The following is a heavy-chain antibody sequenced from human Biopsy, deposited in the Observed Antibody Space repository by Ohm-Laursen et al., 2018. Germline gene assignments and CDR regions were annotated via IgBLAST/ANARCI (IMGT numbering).Heavy chain of an antibody. CDR1: GGTFSNYG. V-gene: IGHV1-69*06. D-gene: IGHD3-9*01. Sequence: SVKVSCKTPGGTFSNYGVNWVRQAPGQGLEWLGGSIPILGTGNYAQKFQDRVTVAADTSTSTATMELRSLRSDDTAVYYCATKLTGYFHHWGQGTLVIVSS. J-gene: IGHJ1*01. CDR3: ATKLTGYFHH. CDR2: SIPILGTG.